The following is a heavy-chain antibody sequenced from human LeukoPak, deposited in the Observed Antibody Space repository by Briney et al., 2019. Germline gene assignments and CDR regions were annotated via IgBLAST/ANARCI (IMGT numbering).Heavy chain of an antibody. CDR2: MNPSSGNT. V-gene: IGHV1-8*01. CDR1: GYTFTSYD. Sequence: ASVEVSCKASGYTFTSYDINWVRQATGQGLEWMGWMNPSSGNTGYAQKFQGRITMTRNTSISTAYMELSSLRSEDTAVYYCAIGGGSCYSGFFYWGQGTLVTVSS. CDR3: AIGGGSCYSGFFY. D-gene: IGHD2-15*01. J-gene: IGHJ4*02.